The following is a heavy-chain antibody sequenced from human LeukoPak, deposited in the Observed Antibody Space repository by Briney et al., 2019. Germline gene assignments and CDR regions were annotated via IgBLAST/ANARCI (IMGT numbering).Heavy chain of an antibody. Sequence: GGSLRLSCAASGFTFSDYAMTWVRQAPGKGLEWVGFIRSKAYGGTTEYAACVKGILTSSREESKMIAYKQMNSLKTEDTAVYYCTRDQTPYYWGQGTLVTVSS. CDR1: GFTFSDYA. J-gene: IGHJ4*02. CDR2: IRSKAYGGTT. V-gene: IGHV3-49*04. CDR3: TRDQTPYY.